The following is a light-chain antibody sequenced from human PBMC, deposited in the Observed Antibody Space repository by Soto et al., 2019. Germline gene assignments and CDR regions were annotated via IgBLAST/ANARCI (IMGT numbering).Light chain of an antibody. V-gene: IGKV3-11*01. J-gene: IGKJ3*01. Sequence: EVVLTQSPATLSLSPGERVTLSCRASQTVGKFLAWYQQRPGQTPRLLMYDVSNRATGVPARFSGSGSGTDFTLTISGLEPEDVAVYYCQHRSNFGPGTKVDIK. CDR2: DVS. CDR3: QHRSN. CDR1: QTVGKF.